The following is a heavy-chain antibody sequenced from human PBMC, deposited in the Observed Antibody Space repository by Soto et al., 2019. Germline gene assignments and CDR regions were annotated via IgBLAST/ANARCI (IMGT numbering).Heavy chain of an antibody. V-gene: IGHV4-38-2*02. CDR1: GSSVSSSYS. D-gene: IGHD2-15*01. CDR2: IYHSGST. Sequence: LSVSREASGSSVSSSYSWGWRGRTAGKGLEWIGSIYHSGSTYYNPSLKSRVTISVDTSKTQFSLKLSAVTAADTAVYYCARELNGYCGRNAFDIWGQETMGSVSS. J-gene: IGHJ3*02. CDR3: ARELNGYCGRNAFDI.